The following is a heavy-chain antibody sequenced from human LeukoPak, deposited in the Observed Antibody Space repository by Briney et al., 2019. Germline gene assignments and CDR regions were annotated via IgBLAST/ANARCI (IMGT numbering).Heavy chain of an antibody. Sequence: SETLSLTCTVSGGSISSGDYYWSWIRQHPGKGLEWIGYIYYSGSTYYNPSLKSRVTISVDTSKNQFSLKLSSVTAADTAVYYCARGPSYSYGKDFDYWGQGALVTVSS. CDR3: ARGPSYSYGKDFDY. V-gene: IGHV4-31*03. J-gene: IGHJ4*02. CDR2: IYYSGST. CDR1: GGSISSGDYY. D-gene: IGHD5-18*01.